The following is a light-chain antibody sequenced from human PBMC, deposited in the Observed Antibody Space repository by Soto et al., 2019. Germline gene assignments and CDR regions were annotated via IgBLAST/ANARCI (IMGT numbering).Light chain of an antibody. CDR3: CSYAGSSTPYV. Sequence: QSVLTQPASVSGSPGQSITISCTGTSSDVGSYNLVSWYQLHPGKAPKFMIYEVSKRPSGVFNRFSGSKSGNTASLTISGLQAEDEADYYCCSYAGSSTPYVFGTGTQLTVL. CDR1: SSDVGSYNL. J-gene: IGLJ1*01. CDR2: EVS. V-gene: IGLV2-23*02.